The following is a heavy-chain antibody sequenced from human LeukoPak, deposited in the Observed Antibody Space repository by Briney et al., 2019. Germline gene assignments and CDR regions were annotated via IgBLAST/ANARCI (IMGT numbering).Heavy chain of an antibody. V-gene: IGHV4-31*03. CDR3: ARVWFGESYYFDY. CDR2: IYYSGST. Sequence: SQTLSLACTVSGGSISSGGYYWSWIRQHPGKGLEWIGYIYYSGSTYYNPSLKSRVTISIDTSKNQFSLKLSSVTAADTAVYYCARVWFGESYYFDYWGQGTLVTVSS. D-gene: IGHD3-10*01. J-gene: IGHJ4*02. CDR1: GGSISSGGYY.